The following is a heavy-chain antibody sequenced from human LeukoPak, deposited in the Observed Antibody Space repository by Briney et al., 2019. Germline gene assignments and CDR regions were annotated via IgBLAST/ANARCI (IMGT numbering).Heavy chain of an antibody. D-gene: IGHD4-23*01. Sequence: GGSLRLSCAASGFTFSTYAMSWVRQAPGKGLEWVGRIKSKTDGGATDYAAPVKGRFTISRDDSKNTLYLQMNSLKTEDTAVYYCTTAAVTTVVTTHFDYWGQGTLVTVSS. CDR1: GFTFSTYA. CDR2: IKSKTDGGAT. V-gene: IGHV3-15*01. J-gene: IGHJ4*02. CDR3: TTAAVTTVVTTHFDY.